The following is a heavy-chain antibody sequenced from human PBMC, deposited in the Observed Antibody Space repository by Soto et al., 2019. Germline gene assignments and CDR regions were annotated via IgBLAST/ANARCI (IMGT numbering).Heavy chain of an antibody. CDR3: ARDMQGWGGY. Sequence: QVQLVQSGAEVKKPGASVKVSCKASGYTLTDYYLHWVRQAPGQGLEWMGWINPKSGDTNYAQKFQDRVTMTRDTSTSTAYMELGRLRFDDTGVYYCARDMQGWGGYWGQGTLVTVSS. CDR2: INPKSGDT. J-gene: IGHJ4*02. D-gene: IGHD3-16*01. V-gene: IGHV1-2*02. CDR1: GYTLTDYY.